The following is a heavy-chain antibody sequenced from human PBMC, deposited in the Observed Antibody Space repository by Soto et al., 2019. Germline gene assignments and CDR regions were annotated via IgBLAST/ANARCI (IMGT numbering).Heavy chain of an antibody. CDR1: GGTFSTHA. Sequence: GASVKVSCKASGGTFSTHAIIWVRQAPGHGLEWMGGIIPISGTTYYTQKFQGRVTITADEPTSTAFMELSSLKSEDTAMFYCARGYCSGGNCYSGMDVWGQGTMVTVSS. CDR2: IIPISGTT. J-gene: IGHJ6*02. D-gene: IGHD2-15*01. CDR3: ARGYCSGGNCYSGMDV. V-gene: IGHV1-69*13.